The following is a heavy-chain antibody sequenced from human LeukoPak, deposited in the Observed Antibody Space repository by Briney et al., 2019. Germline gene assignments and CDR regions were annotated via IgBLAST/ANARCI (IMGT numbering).Heavy chain of an antibody. CDR2: IYHSGST. D-gene: IGHD6-13*01. CDR3: ARVKAAAGTKWFDP. Sequence: SETLSLTCAVSGGSISSGGYSWSWIRQPPGKGLEWIGYIYHSGSTYYNPSLKSRVTISVDRSKNQFSLKLSSVTAADTAVYYRARVKAAAGTKWFDPWGQGTLVTVSS. J-gene: IGHJ5*02. CDR1: GGSISSGGYS. V-gene: IGHV4-30-2*01.